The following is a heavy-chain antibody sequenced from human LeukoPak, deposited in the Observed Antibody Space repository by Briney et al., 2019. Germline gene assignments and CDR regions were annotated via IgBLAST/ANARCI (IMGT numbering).Heavy chain of an antibody. V-gene: IGHV4-4*02. Sequence: SETLSLTCAVSGASITSVYWWNWVRQSPGKGLEWIGEIDHTGNTNYNASLKSRVTISLDKSKNQFSLKLNSVTAADTAVYYCARSYASAVWGQGTLVTVSS. CDR3: ARSYASAV. CDR1: GASITSVYW. CDR2: IDHTGNT. J-gene: IGHJ1*01.